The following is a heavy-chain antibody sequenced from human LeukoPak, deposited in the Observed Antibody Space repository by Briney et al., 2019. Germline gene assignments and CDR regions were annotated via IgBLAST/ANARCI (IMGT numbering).Heavy chain of an antibody. CDR3: ANENYYGSGSYPDY. CDR2: ISASGGST. V-gene: IGHV3-23*01. Sequence: PGGSLRLSCAASGFTFSSYAMSWVRQAPGRGLEWVSAISASGGSTYYADSVKGRFTISRDNSENTLYLQMNSLRAEDTAVYYCANENYYGSGSYPDYWGQGTLVTVSS. CDR1: GFTFSSYA. D-gene: IGHD3-10*01. J-gene: IGHJ4*02.